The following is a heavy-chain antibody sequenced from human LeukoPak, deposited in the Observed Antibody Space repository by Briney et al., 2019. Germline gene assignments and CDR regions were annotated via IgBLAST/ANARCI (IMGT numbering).Heavy chain of an antibody. Sequence: GGSLRLSCAASGFTFSSYAMHWVRQAPGKGLEWVAVISYDGSNKYYADSVKGRFTISRDNSKNTLYLQMNSLRAEDTAVYYCARDVGYNYDYFDYWGQGTLVTVSS. V-gene: IGHV3-30*01. J-gene: IGHJ4*02. CDR1: GFTFSSYA. CDR2: ISYDGSNK. CDR3: ARDVGYNYDYFDY. D-gene: IGHD5-24*01.